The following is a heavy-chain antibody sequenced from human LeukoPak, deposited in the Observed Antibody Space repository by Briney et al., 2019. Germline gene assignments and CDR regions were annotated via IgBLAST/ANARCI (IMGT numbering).Heavy chain of an antibody. Sequence: SETLSLTCAVSGGSISSGGYSWSWIRQPLGRGLEWIGYFYTSGNTHQNPSLKSRVTMSIDASKNQFSLRLSSMTAADTAVYYCARHRAEMATITDDTFDMWGQGTMVTVSS. V-gene: IGHV4-61*08. CDR1: GGSISSGGYS. CDR2: FYTSGNT. D-gene: IGHD5-24*01. J-gene: IGHJ3*02. CDR3: ARHRAEMATITDDTFDM.